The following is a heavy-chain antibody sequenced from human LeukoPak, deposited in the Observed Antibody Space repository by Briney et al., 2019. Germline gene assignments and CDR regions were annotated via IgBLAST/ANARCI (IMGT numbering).Heavy chain of an antibody. CDR3: ARSIAAAGSSTRSSYGMDV. J-gene: IGHJ6*02. D-gene: IGHD6-13*01. Sequence: PGGSLRLSCAASGFTFSSNGMHWVRQAPGKGLEGWGVIWYDGSNKYYADSVKGRFTLSRDNSKNTLYLQMNTLRAADTAVYYCARSIAAAGSSTRSSYGMDVWGQGPTVTVSS. CDR1: GFTFSSNG. V-gene: IGHV3-33*01. CDR2: IWYDGSNK.